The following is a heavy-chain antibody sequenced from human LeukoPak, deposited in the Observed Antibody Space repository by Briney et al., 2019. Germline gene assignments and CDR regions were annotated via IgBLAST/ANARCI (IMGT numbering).Heavy chain of an antibody. V-gene: IGHV3-11*06. J-gene: IGHJ4*02. CDR3: ARGPYSRGWGADS. CDR2: ISGSDTYT. D-gene: IGHD6-19*01. Sequence: GGSLRLSCAASGFTFSDYYMSWIRQAPGKGLEWVSYISGSDTYTNYADSVKGRFTISRDNAKNTLYLQMNSLRAEDAAVYYIARGPYSRGWGADSWGQGTLGTVSS. CDR1: GFTFSDYY.